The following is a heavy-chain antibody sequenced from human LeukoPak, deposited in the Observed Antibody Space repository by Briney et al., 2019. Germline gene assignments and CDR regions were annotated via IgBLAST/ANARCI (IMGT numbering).Heavy chain of an antibody. CDR1: GGSISAYY. J-gene: IGHJ5*02. D-gene: IGHD3-3*01. CDR3: ARGHYYDFWSGYYQGWFDP. Sequence: SETLSITCNVSGGSISAYYWNWIRQPAGKGLEWIGRIYTSGSANYNPSLKSRVTMSVDTSKNQFSLRLSSVTAADTAVYYCARGHYYDFWSGYYQGWFDPWGQGTLVTVSS. CDR2: IYTSGSA. V-gene: IGHV4-4*07.